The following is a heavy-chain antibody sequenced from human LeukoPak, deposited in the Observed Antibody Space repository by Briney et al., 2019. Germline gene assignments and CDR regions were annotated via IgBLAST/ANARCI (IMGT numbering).Heavy chain of an antibody. V-gene: IGHV3-23*01. CDR1: GFTFSTYA. CDR2: LSGRGRDT. Sequence: GGSLRLSCAASGFTFSTYAMSWVRQAPGKGLEWLSALSGRGRDTYYADSVKGRFTISRDESKNTLYLQMNSLRAEDTAVYYCGRGHWGLDYWGQGTLVTVSS. J-gene: IGHJ4*02. D-gene: IGHD7-27*01. CDR3: GRGHWGLDY.